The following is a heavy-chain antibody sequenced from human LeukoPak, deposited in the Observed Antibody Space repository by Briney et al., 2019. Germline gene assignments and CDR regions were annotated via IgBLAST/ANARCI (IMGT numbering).Heavy chain of an antibody. CDR3: ARDGYCSSTSCYRAYYDFWSGYWSLDY. D-gene: IGHD2-2*02. CDR1: GFTFSNYA. Sequence: GGSLRLSCAASGFTFSNYAMSWVRQAPGKGLEWVSYISSSGSTIYYADSVKGRFTISRDNSKNTLYLQMNSLRAEDTAVYYCARDGYCSSTSCYRAYYDFWSGYWSLDYWGQGTLVTVSS. CDR2: ISSSGSTI. V-gene: IGHV3-48*01. J-gene: IGHJ4*02.